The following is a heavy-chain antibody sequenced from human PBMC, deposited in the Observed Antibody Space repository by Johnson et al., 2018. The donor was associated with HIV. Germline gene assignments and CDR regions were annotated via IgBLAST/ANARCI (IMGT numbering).Heavy chain of an antibody. J-gene: IGHJ3*02. V-gene: IGHV3-30-3*01. CDR3: ARFGRGGSHAFDI. CDR1: RFTFSSFA. D-gene: IGHD5-24*01. CDR2: ISYDASKK. Sequence: QVQLVESGGGLVQPGGSLRLSCAASRFTFSSFAMHWVRQAPGKGLEWVAVISYDASKKNYSDSVKGRFTVSRDNSKNTLYVEMNSLRAEDTAFYYCARFGRGGSHAFDIWGQGTMVTVSS.